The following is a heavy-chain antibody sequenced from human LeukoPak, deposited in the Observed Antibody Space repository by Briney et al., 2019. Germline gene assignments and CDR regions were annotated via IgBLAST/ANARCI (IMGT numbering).Heavy chain of an antibody. CDR3: ARPGWFDP. D-gene: IGHD3-10*01. V-gene: IGHV4-39*01. CDR2: IYYSGST. CDR1: GGSISSSSYY. Sequence: PSETLSLTCTVSGGSISSSSYYWGWIRQPPGKGLEWIGSIYYSGSTYYNPSLKSRVTISVDTSKSQFSLRLSSVTAADTAVYYCARPGWFDPWGQGTLVTVSS. J-gene: IGHJ5*02.